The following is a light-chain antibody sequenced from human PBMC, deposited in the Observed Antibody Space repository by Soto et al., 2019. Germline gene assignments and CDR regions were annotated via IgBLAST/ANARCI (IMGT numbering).Light chain of an antibody. CDR3: QHYRNSPLT. Sequence: VLTQSPGTLSLSPWERATLFSRACQSVSSSDLAWYQQKPDQAPRLLIYGASSRATGIPDRFSGSGSGTDFTLTISSLEPEDVAVYYCQHYRNSPLTFGGGTKVDIK. J-gene: IGKJ4*01. CDR2: GAS. CDR1: QSVSSSD. V-gene: IGKV3-20*01.